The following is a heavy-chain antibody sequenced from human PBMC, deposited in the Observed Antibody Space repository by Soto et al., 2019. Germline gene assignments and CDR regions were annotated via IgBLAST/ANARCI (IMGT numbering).Heavy chain of an antibody. J-gene: IGHJ2*01. CDR2: ISSNAVST. CDR3: ARKGSATTASNWYFDL. V-gene: IGHV3-64*01. Sequence: EVQLVESGGALVQPGGSLRLSCAASGFTLSNYAIHWVRQAPGKGLEYVSAISSNAVSTYYANSVKGRFTISRDNSQNIVYLQMGSLRTEDMAVYYCARKGSATTASNWYFDLWGRGTLVSVSS. D-gene: IGHD2-15*01. CDR1: GFTLSNYA.